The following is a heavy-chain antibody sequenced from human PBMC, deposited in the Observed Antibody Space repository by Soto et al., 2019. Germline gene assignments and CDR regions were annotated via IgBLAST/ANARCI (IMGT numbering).Heavy chain of an antibody. CDR2: INPSGGST. CDR3: ARHSKKRKDIVVVPAAYGPFDY. V-gene: IGHV1-46*03. Sequence: GASVKVSCKASGYTFTSYYMHWVRQAPGQGLEWMGIINPSGGSTSYARKFQGRVTMTRDTSTSTVYMELSSLRSEDTAVYYCARHSKKRKDIVVVPAAYGPFDYWGQGTLVTVSS. D-gene: IGHD2-2*01. J-gene: IGHJ4*02. CDR1: GYTFTSYY.